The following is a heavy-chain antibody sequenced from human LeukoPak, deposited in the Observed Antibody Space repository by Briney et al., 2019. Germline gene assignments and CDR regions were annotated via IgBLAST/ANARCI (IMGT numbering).Heavy chain of an antibody. CDR1: GYSFTSYW. CDR3: ARLPMTTVTTRHFDY. CDR2: IYPGDSDT. V-gene: IGHV5-51*01. D-gene: IGHD4-17*01. Sequence: GESLKISSKGSGYSFTSYWSGWVRQMPGKGLGWLGIIYPGDSDTRYSPSFQGQVTISADESISTAYLQWSSLKASDTAMYYCARLPMTTVTTRHFDYWGQGTLVTVSS. J-gene: IGHJ4*02.